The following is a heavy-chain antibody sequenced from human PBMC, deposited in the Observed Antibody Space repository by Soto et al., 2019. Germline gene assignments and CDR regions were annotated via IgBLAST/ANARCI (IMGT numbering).Heavy chain of an antibody. V-gene: IGHV5-10-1*01. D-gene: IGHD3-3*02. Sequence: PGESLKISCKGSGYSFTSYWISWVRQMPGKGLEWMGRIDPSDSYTNYSPSFQGHVTISADKSISTAYLQWSSLKASDTAMYYCARFEVRSSIVPGGMDVWGQGTTVTVSS. CDR1: GYSFTSYW. CDR3: ARFEVRSSIVPGGMDV. J-gene: IGHJ6*02. CDR2: IDPSDSYT.